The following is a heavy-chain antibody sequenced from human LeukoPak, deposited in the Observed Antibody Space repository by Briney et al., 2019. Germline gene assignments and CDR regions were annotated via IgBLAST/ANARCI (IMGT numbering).Heavy chain of an antibody. CDR1: GFTFSSYW. Sequence: PGGSLRLSCAASGFTFSSYWMSWVRQAPGKGLEWVANIKQDGSEKYYVDSVKGRFTISRDNAKNSLYLQMNSLRAEDTAVYYCYGSGSYFYFDYWGKGTLVTVSS. D-gene: IGHD3-10*01. CDR3: YGSGSYFYFDY. J-gene: IGHJ4*02. V-gene: IGHV3-7*03. CDR2: IKQDGSEK.